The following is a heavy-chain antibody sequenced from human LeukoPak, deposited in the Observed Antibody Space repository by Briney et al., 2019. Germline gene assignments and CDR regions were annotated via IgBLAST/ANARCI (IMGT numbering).Heavy chain of an antibody. CDR2: ISGSGGST. J-gene: IGHJ4*02. D-gene: IGHD6-19*01. CDR1: GFTFSSYA. Sequence: GGSLRLSCAASGFTFSSYAMSWVRQAPGKGLEWVSAISGSGGSTYYADSVKGRFTISRDNSKNTVYLQMNSLRVEDTAVFFCAKDMGSGWYRANFDYWGQGTLVTVSS. V-gene: IGHV3-23*01. CDR3: AKDMGSGWYRANFDY.